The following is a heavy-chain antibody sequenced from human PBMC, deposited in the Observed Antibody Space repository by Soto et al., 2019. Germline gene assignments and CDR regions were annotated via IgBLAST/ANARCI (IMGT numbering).Heavy chain of an antibody. CDR3: ASVMGAAPDAACDI. D-gene: IGHD6-6*01. Sequence: PSETLSLTCTVSGGSISSYYWSWIRQPPGKGLEWIGYIYYSGSTNYNPSLKSRVTISVDTSKNQFSLKLSSVTAADTAVYYCASVMGAAPDAACDIWGQGTMVTVS. V-gene: IGHV4-59*12. CDR1: GGSISSYY. CDR2: IYYSGST. J-gene: IGHJ3*02.